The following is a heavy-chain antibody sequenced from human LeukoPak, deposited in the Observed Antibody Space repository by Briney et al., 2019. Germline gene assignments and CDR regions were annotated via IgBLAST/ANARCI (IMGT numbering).Heavy chain of an antibody. D-gene: IGHD4-17*01. J-gene: IGHJ4*02. CDR1: GGSVSSGTYY. V-gene: IGHV4-61*01. CDR2: IDYSGST. Sequence: SETLSLTCTVSGGSVSSGTYYWSWIRQPPGKGLEWIGYIDYSGSTNYSPSLKSRVTISADTSKNQFSLKLTSVTVADTAVYYCARNYGDSLYYFDYWGQGTLVTVSS. CDR3: ARNYGDSLYYFDY.